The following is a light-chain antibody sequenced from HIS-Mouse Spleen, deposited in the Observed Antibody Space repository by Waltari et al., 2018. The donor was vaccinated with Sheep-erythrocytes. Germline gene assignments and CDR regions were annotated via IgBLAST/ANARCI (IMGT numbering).Light chain of an antibody. CDR1: SSDGGGYNY. CDR2: EVS. Sequence: QSALTQPASVSGSPGQSITISCTGTSSDGGGYNYVSLYQQHPGKAPKLMIYEVSNRPSGVSNRFSGSKSGNTASLTISGLQAEDEADYYCSSYTSSSTQVFGGGTKLTVL. V-gene: IGLV2-14*01. J-gene: IGLJ2*01. CDR3: SSYTSSSTQV.